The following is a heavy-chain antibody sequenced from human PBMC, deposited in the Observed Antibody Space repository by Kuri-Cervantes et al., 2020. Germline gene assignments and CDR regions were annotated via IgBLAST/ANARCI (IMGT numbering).Heavy chain of an antibody. CDR3: AKLGYGDYTSLDAFDI. CDR2: ISYDGSNK. CDR1: GFTLSSYG. J-gene: IGHJ3*02. D-gene: IGHD4-17*01. V-gene: IGHV3-30*18. Sequence: GGSLRLSCAASGFTLSSYGMHWVRQAPGKGLEWVAVISYDGSNKYYADSVKGRFTISRDNSKNTLYLQMNSLRAEDTAVYYCAKLGYGDYTSLDAFDIWGQGTMVTVSS.